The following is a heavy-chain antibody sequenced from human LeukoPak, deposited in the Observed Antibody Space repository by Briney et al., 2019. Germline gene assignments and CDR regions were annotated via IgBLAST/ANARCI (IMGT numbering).Heavy chain of an antibody. D-gene: IGHD3-10*01. CDR3: ARGGAYYYGSGSYYNVATD. CDR1: GYTFTSYD. CDR2: MNPNSGNT. V-gene: IGHV1-8*01. J-gene: IGHJ4*02. Sequence: GASVKVSCKASGYTFTSYDINWVRQATGQGLGWMGWMNPNSGNTGYAQKFQGRVTMTRNTSISTAYMELSSLRSEDTAVYYCARGGAYYYGSGSYYNVATDWGQGTLVTVSS.